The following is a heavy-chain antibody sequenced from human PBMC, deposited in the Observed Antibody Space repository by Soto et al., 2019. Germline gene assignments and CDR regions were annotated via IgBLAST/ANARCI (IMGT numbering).Heavy chain of an antibody. V-gene: IGHV4-30-4*01. D-gene: IGHD6-19*01. CDR3: ATASTQAVSWYFDL. Sequence: PSETLSLTFTVSGGSISSSDYYWSWICQPTGKGLQWIWYIYYSGTTYYNPSLTSQVTISADTSKNKFSQKLSSVTAADTAVYYCATASTQAVSWYFDLWGRGTLVTVSS. J-gene: IGHJ2*01. CDR2: IYYSGTT. CDR1: GGSISSSDYY.